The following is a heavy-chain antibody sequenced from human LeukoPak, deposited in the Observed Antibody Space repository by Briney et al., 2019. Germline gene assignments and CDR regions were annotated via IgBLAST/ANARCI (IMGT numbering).Heavy chain of an antibody. CDR3: ARDNFWNDEHFDY. J-gene: IGHJ4*02. V-gene: IGHV3-21*01. CDR2: ISSSSSYI. CDR1: GFTFSSYS. D-gene: IGHD1-1*01. Sequence: KPGGSLRLSCAASGFTFSSYSMNWVRQAPGKGLEWVSSISSSSSYIYYADSVKGRFTISRDNAKNSLYLQMNSLRAGDTAVYYCARDNFWNDEHFDYWGQGTLVTVSS.